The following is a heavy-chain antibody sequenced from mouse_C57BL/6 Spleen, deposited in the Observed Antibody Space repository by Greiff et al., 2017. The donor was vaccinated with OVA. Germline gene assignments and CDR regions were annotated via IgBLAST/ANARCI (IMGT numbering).Heavy chain of an antibody. CDR1: GYAFSNSW. CDR2: IYPGDGDT. Sequence: QVQLKQSGPELVKPGASVKISCQASGYAFSNSWMNWVKQRPGKGLEWIGRIYPGDGDTNYNGTFKGKATLTSDKSSSTAYMQLSRLTSEDSAVYFCAKGRQRRPYYAMDYWGQGTSVTVSS. J-gene: IGHJ4*01. V-gene: IGHV1-82*01. CDR3: AKGRQRRPYYAMDY. D-gene: IGHD3-2*02.